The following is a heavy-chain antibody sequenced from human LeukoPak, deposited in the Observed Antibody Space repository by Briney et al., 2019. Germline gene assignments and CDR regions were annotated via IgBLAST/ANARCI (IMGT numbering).Heavy chain of an antibody. Sequence: ASVKASCKASGYTFTGYYMHWVRQAPGQGLEWIGRINPNSGGTNYAQKFQGRVTMTRDTSIITAYMELSRLRSDDTAAYYCARGPVGATSGPHGYWGQGTLVTVSS. CDR2: INPNSGGT. J-gene: IGHJ4*02. V-gene: IGHV1-2*06. CDR1: GYTFTGYY. D-gene: IGHD1-26*01. CDR3: ARGPVGATSGPHGY.